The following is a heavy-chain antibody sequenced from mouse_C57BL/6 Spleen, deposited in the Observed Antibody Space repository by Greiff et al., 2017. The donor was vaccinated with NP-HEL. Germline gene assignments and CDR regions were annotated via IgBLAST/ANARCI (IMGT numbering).Heavy chain of an antibody. CDR2: INPGSGGT. Sequence: VKLMESGAELVRPGTSVKVSCKASGYAFTNYLIEWVKQRPGQGLEWIGVINPGSGGTNYNEKFKGKATLTADKSSSTAYMQLSSLTSEDSAVYFCARPSYYDYAPFAYWGQGTLVTVSA. CDR3: ARPSYYDYAPFAY. V-gene: IGHV1-54*01. J-gene: IGHJ3*01. D-gene: IGHD2-4*01. CDR1: GYAFTNYL.